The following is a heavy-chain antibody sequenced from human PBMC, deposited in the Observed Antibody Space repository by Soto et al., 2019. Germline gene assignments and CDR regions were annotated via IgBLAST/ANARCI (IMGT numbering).Heavy chain of an antibody. J-gene: IGHJ4*02. CDR1: GGSFSGYY. D-gene: IGHD3-10*01. V-gene: IGHV4-34*01. Sequence: QVQRQQWGAGLLKPSETLSLTCAVYGGSFSGYYWSWIRQPPGKGLEWIGEINHSGSTNYNPSLKSRVTISVDTSKNQFSLKLSSVTAADTAVYYCARGRYYGSGSYYLGQGTLVTVSS. CDR3: ARGRYYGSGSYY. CDR2: INHSGST.